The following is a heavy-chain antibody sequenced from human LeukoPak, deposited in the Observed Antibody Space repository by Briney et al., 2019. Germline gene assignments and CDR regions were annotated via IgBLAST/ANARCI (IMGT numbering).Heavy chain of an antibody. J-gene: IGHJ4*02. Sequence: GGSLRLSCAASGFTFSSYAMSWVRQAPGKGLEWVSTITGSGGSTDYADSVKGRFTISRDNSKNTLYLQMNSLRAEDTAVYYCAKGLYSSSWYIGYFDYWGQGTLVTASS. CDR3: AKGLYSSSWYIGYFDY. D-gene: IGHD6-13*01. CDR1: GFTFSSYA. CDR2: ITGSGGST. V-gene: IGHV3-23*01.